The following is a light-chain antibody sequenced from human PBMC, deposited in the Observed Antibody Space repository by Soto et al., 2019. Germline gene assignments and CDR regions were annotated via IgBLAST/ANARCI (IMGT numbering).Light chain of an antibody. CDR3: QKYNSALWT. CDR1: QSVRSN. V-gene: IGKV3-15*01. Sequence: EIVMTQSPVTLSVSPCERSTLSCRASQSVRSNLAWYQQKPGQAPSLLIYGAFTRATGIPTRFSGSGSGTDFTLTISSLQPEDVATYYCQKYNSALWTFGQGTKVDIK. J-gene: IGKJ1*01. CDR2: GAF.